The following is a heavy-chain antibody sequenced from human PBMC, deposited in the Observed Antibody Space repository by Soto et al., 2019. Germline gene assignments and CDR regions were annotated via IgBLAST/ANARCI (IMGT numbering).Heavy chain of an antibody. D-gene: IGHD3-16*02. V-gene: IGHV4-4*02. Sequence: SETLSLTCAVSGGSISSSNWWSWVRQPPGKGLEWIGEIYHSGSTNYNPSLKSRVTISVDKSKNQFSLKLNSVTAADTAVYYCARLYDYVWGSYRYFDYWGQGTLVTVSS. CDR3: ARLYDYVWGSYRYFDY. CDR2: IYHSGST. J-gene: IGHJ4*02. CDR1: GGSISSSNW.